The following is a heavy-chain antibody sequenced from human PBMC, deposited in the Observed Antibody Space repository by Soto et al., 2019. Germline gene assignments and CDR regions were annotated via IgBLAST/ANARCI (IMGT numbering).Heavy chain of an antibody. CDR1: GFTFSSYG. Sequence: GGSLRLSCAASGFTFSSYGMHWVRQAPGKGLEWVAFISYDGSNKYYADSVKGRFTISRDNSKNTLYLQMNSLRAEDTAVYYCAKVGNGSGSYAHYYYGMDVWGQGTTVTVSS. CDR3: AKVGNGSGSYAHYYYGMDV. CDR2: ISYDGSNK. V-gene: IGHV3-30*18. D-gene: IGHD3-10*01. J-gene: IGHJ6*02.